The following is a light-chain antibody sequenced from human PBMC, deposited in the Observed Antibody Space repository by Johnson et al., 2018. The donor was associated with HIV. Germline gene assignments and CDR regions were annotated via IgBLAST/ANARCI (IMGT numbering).Light chain of an antibody. V-gene: IGLV1-44*01. CDR2: MNN. CDR1: SSNIGSNT. Sequence: QSVLTQPPSASGTPGQRVTISCSGSSSNIGSNTVNWYQQLPGTAPKLLIYMNNQRPSGVPDRFSGSKSGTSASLAISGLQAEDEADYYCAAWDDSLNGFYVFGTGTKVTVL. J-gene: IGLJ1*01. CDR3: AAWDDSLNGFYV.